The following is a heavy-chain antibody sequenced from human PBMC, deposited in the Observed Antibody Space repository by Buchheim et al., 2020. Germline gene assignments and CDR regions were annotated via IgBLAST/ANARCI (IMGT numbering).Heavy chain of an antibody. D-gene: IGHD6-13*01. CDR3: ARDEGGSSWYYFDY. CDR1: GFTFSSYG. Sequence: QVQLVESGGGVVQPGRSLRLSCAASGFTFSSYGMHWVRQAPGKGLEWVAVIWYDGSNKYYADSVKGRFTISRDNSKNTLYLQMNSLRAEDTAVYYCARDEGGSSWYYFDYWGQGTL. J-gene: IGHJ4*02. CDR2: IWYDGSNK. V-gene: IGHV3-33*01.